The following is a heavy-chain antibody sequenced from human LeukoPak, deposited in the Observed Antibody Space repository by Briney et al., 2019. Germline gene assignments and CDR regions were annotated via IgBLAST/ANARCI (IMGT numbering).Heavy chain of an antibody. V-gene: IGHV5-51*01. CDR1: GYRLTSYW. Sequence: GEALKIPCNGSGYRLTSYWIGRVLQMPEKGQEWMVIIYPGDPDTRHSQSFQGQVTIYADKSISTAYLQWSSLKASDTARYYCARRLGAGGIYSPYWYFDLWGRGNLVTVSP. J-gene: IGHJ2*01. D-gene: IGHD3-16*01. CDR2: IYPGDPDT. CDR3: ARRLGAGGIYSPYWYFDL.